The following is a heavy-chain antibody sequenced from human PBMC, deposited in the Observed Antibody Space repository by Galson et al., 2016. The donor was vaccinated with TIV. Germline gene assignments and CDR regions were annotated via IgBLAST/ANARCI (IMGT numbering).Heavy chain of an antibody. CDR1: GFTFDSYT. D-gene: IGHD1-7*01. Sequence: SLRLSCAASGFTFDSYTFHWVRQTPGKGLEWVAIISHDGNNKDFADSVQGRFTISRDSSKNTVFLQTNSLRLEDTAVYYCTREGRGNWKYVDYFDYWGQGTLVTVSS. J-gene: IGHJ4*02. CDR3: TREGRGNWKYVDYFDY. CDR2: ISHDGNNK. V-gene: IGHV3-30-3*01.